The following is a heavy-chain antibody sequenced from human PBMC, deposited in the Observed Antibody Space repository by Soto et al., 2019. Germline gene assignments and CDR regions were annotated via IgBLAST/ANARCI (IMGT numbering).Heavy chain of an antibody. J-gene: IGHJ4*02. CDR1: GGSVSSGSYY. CDR3: ARDSTPTDYYDSSGRSSGSE. Sequence: SETLSLSCTVSGGSVSSGSYYWSWIRQPPGKGLEWIGYIYYSGSTNYNPSLKSRVTISVDTSKNQFSLKLSSVTAADTAVYYCARDSTPTDYYDSSGRSSGSEWGQGTLVSVSS. CDR2: IYYSGST. V-gene: IGHV4-61*01. D-gene: IGHD3-22*01.